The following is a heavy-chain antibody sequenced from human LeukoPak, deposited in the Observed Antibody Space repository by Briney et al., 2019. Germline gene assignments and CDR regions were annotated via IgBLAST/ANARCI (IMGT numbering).Heavy chain of an antibody. CDR3: ARAAIYGDPPTGMDV. V-gene: IGHV3-23*01. CDR2: ITTTGGDT. Sequence: GGSLRLSCAASGFTFSSYGMNWVRQAPGKGLEWVSVITTTGGDTKYADSVKGRFTISRHNSKNTLYLQMNSLRAEDTAVYYCARAAIYGDPPTGMDVWGQGTTVTVSS. J-gene: IGHJ6*02. CDR1: GFTFSSYG. D-gene: IGHD4-17*01.